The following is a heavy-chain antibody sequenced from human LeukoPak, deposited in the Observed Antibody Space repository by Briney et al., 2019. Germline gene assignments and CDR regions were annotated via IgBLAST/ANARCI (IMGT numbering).Heavy chain of an antibody. D-gene: IGHD3-16*02. V-gene: IGHV4-61*02. CDR2: IYFRGST. J-gene: IGHJ3*02. CDR3: ARIGLGELSFLPEEAFDI. Sequence: ASETLSLTCTVSGGSISSGSDYWSWIRQPAGKGLEWIGRIYFRGSTNYNPSLKSRVTISIDTSKNQFSLNVSSVTAADTAVYYCARIGLGELSFLPEEAFDIWGQGTMVTVSS. CDR1: GGSISSGSDY.